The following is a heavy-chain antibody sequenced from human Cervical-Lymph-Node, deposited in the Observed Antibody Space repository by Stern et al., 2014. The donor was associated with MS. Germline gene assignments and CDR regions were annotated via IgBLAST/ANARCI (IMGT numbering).Heavy chain of an antibody. V-gene: IGHV5-51*01. CDR3: ARCPLNQYSYPTDF. Sequence: EVQLVQSGAEVKESGESLKISCKSSGYSFISYWIAWVRQMPGRGLEWMGMIYPGDSDTRYSPSFQGQVIISADKSISTAYLQWSSLKASDTAMYYCARCPLNQYSYPTDFWGQGTLVTVSS. J-gene: IGHJ4*02. D-gene: IGHD5-18*01. CDR1: GYSFISYW. CDR2: IYPGDSDT.